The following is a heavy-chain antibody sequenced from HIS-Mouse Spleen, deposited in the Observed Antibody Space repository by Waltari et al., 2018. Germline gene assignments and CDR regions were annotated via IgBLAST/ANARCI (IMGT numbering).Heavy chain of an antibody. CDR1: GCSISSSSHY. CDR2: IYYSGST. D-gene: IGHD6-13*01. V-gene: IGHV4-39*07. J-gene: IGHJ2*01. Sequence: QLQLQESGPGLVKPSETLSLTSTVAGCSISSSSHYCGWIREPPGKGLEWIGSIYYSGSTYYNPSLKSRVTISVDTSKSQFSLKLSSVTAADTAVYYCAREIPYSSSWYDWYFDLWGRGTLVTVSS. CDR3: AREIPYSSSWYDWYFDL.